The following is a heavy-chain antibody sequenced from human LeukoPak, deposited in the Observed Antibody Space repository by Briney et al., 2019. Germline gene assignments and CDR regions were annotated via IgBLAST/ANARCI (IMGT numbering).Heavy chain of an antibody. CDR1: GGSISSHY. J-gene: IGHJ4*02. V-gene: IGHV4-59*08. CDR3: ARHLSSGWYGFDY. CDR2: ISNSGST. D-gene: IGHD6-19*01. Sequence: SETLSLTCTVSGGSISSHYWSRIRQPPGEGLEWIGYISNSGSTTYNPSLKSRVTISVDTSKNQFSLKLRSVTAADTAVYYCARHLSSGWYGFDYWGQGTLVTVSS.